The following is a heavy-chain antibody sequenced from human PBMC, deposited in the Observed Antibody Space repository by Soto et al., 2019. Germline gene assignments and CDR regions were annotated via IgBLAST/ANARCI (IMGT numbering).Heavy chain of an antibody. Sequence: SLTCTVYGGSVSTGMKYWGWVRQPPGKALEFIGYMYKTGETLLNSSLKSRVTLSMETSKNQFSLTLSSVTAADTAVYFCMKAHESGDFLGMSVWGPGTTVTVS. J-gene: IGHJ6*02. CDR3: MKAHESGDFLGMSV. V-gene: IGHV4-61*01. D-gene: IGHD3-10*01. CDR2: MYKTGET. CDR1: GGSVSTGMKY.